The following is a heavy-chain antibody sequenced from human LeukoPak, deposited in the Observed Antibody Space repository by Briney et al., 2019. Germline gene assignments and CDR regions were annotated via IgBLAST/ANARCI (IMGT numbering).Heavy chain of an antibody. CDR1: GFTFSNYM. J-gene: IGHJ6*02. Sequence: GGSLRLSCAASGFTFSNYMMHWVRQAPGKGLVWVSRIKSDGITITYADSVKGRFTISRDNAKNSLYLQMNSLRAEDTAVYYCGRAMDVWGQGTTVTVS. V-gene: IGHV3-74*01. CDR3: GRAMDV. CDR2: IKSDGITI.